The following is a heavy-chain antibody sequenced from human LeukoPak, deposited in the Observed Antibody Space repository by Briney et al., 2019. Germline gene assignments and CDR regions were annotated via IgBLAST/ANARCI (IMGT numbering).Heavy chain of an antibody. V-gene: IGHV3-30*03. CDR1: GFTFINYG. J-gene: IGHJ4*02. Sequence: GGSLRLSCAASGFTFINYGMHWVRQAPGKGLEWVAVISYDGTNKYYADYVKGRFTISRDISKNTLYLQMDSLRAEDTAIYYCARDWKTNSFDYWGQGTLVTVSS. CDR3: ARDWKTNSFDY. CDR2: ISYDGTNK. D-gene: IGHD1-1*01.